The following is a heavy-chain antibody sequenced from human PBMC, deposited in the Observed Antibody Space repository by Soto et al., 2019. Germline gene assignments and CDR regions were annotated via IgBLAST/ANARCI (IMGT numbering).Heavy chain of an antibody. CDR3: ATQPGGGGY. V-gene: IGHV3-53*01. CDR2: IYSGGYT. Sequence: EVQLVESGGGLIQPGGSLRLSCAVSGFTVSNNYMSWVRQAPGKGLEGVSVIYSGGYTAYGDSVKGRFTISRDNSKNTLYLQKNPRGPRPPPVFFWATQPGGGGYWGQGTLVTVSS. CDR1: GFTVSNNY. D-gene: IGHD3-10*01. J-gene: IGHJ4*02.